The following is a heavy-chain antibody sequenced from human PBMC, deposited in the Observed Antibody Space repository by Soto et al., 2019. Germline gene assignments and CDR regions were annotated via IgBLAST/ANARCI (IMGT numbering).Heavy chain of an antibody. CDR1: GFTFSNAW. V-gene: IGHV3-15*01. CDR3: TTEAAAGQDAFDI. Sequence: GGSLRLSCAASGFTFSNAWMSWVRQAPGKGLEWVGRIKSKTDGGTTDYAAPVKGRFTISRDDSKNTLYLQMNSLKTEDTAVYYCTTEAAAGQDAFDIWGQGTMVTVSS. CDR2: IKSKTDGGTT. J-gene: IGHJ3*02. D-gene: IGHD6-13*01.